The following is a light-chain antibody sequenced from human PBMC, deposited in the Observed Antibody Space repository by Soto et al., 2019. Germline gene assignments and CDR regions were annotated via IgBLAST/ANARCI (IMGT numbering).Light chain of an antibody. CDR3: QQRVDWLT. CDR1: QSVSIY. Sequence: EIVLTQSPATLSLSPGERATLSCRASQSVSIYLAWYQQKPGQAPRLPIYDASNRATGIPARFSGSGSGTDFTLTISSLEPEDFAVYYCQQRVDWLTFGGGTRVEIK. V-gene: IGKV3-11*01. CDR2: DAS. J-gene: IGKJ4*01.